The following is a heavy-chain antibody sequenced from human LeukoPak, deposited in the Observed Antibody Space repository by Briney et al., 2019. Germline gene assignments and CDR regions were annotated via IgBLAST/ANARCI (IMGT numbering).Heavy chain of an antibody. J-gene: IGHJ5*02. CDR2: IYQSETA. V-gene: IGHV4-38-2*02. CDR1: GYSISSGYF. Sequence: SETLSLTCTVSGYSISSGYFWGWMRQPPGKGLEWIGSIYQSETAHYNPSLKSRVTISIDTSKNQFSLILTSLTAADTAVYYCARADSSGWYFSGWFDPWGQGTLVTVSS. CDR3: ARADSSGWYFSGWFDP. D-gene: IGHD6-19*01.